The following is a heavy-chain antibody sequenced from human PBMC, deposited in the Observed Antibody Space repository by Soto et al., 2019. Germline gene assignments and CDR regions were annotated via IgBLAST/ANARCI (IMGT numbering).Heavy chain of an antibody. CDR1: GYRFTGYY. CDR3: AKWGPSVYWAIFYF. Sequence: GAAVKVSCKACGYRFTGYYIHWVRQAPGRGLEWMGWINPSNGDTNYIQEFQGRVTMTRDTSITTVYMDLSRLTSDDTAVYYCAKWGPSVYWAIFYFRGQGTRVTVSS. J-gene: IGHJ4*02. CDR2: INPSNGDT. D-gene: IGHD2-8*01. V-gene: IGHV1-2*02.